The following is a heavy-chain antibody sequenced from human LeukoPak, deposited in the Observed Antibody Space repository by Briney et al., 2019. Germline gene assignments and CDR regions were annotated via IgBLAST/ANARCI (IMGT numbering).Heavy chain of an antibody. CDR1: KFTFSSYW. V-gene: IGHV3-7*01. CDR2: IKQDGSEK. CDR3: ARVDFWSGYASDY. Sequence: GGSLRLSCAASKFTFSSYWMSWVRQAPGKGLEWVANIKQDGSEKYYVDSVKGRFTISRDNAKNSLYLQMNSLRAEDTAVYYCARVDFWSGYASDYWGQGTLVTVSS. D-gene: IGHD3-3*01. J-gene: IGHJ4*02.